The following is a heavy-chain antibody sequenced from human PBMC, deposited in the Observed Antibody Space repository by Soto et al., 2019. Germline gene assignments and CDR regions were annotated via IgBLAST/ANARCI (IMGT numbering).Heavy chain of an antibody. D-gene: IGHD3-9*01. CDR3: ARHQYYDILTGYYKSYNWFDP. CDR2: TYYGGST. Sequence: SETLSLTCTVSGASISSSSYYWVWIRQPPGKGLEGIESTYYGGSTYDNPSLKSRVTISVDTSKNQFSLKLSSLTAADTAVYYCARHQYYDILTGYYKSYNWFDPWGQGTLVTVSS. V-gene: IGHV4-39*01. CDR1: GASISSSSYY. J-gene: IGHJ5*02.